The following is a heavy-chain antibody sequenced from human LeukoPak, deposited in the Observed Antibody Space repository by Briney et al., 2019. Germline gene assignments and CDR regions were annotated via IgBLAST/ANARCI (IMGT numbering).Heavy chain of an antibody. CDR1: GGSISSGGYY. D-gene: IGHD3-10*01. CDR3: ARYITMVRGSWFDY. CDR2: IYYSGNT. V-gene: IGHV4-31*03. J-gene: IGHJ4*02. Sequence: SQTLSLTCTVSGGSISSGGYYWSWIRQHPGKGLEWIVYIYYSGNTYYDPSLKSRITISVDTSKNQFSLKLSSVTAADTAVYYCARYITMVRGSWFDYWGQGTLVTVSS.